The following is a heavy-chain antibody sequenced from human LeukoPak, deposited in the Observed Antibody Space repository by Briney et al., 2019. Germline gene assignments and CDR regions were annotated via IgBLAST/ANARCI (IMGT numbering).Heavy chain of an antibody. J-gene: IGHJ4*02. CDR1: GYEFATYW. V-gene: IGHV5-51*01. D-gene: IGHD3-9*01. Sequence: GESLKISCKTSGYEFATYWIAWVRQMPGKGLEWMGIIYPGDSDTRYSPSFQGQVTISADESTMTAYLHWSSLKASDTAMYYCARQADYNILTGYYKGHLDYWGQGTLVTVSS. CDR3: ARQADYNILTGYYKGHLDY. CDR2: IYPGDSDT.